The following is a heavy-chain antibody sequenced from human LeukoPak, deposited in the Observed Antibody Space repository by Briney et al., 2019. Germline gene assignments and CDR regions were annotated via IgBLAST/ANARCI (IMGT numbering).Heavy chain of an antibody. Sequence: GASVKVSCKASGHNSTGYYMHWVRQAPGQGLEWMGWINPNSGGTNDAQKFQGRVTMTRDTSISTAYMELSRLRSDDTAVYYCARGPYSNSWDHRRLSPHNFDYWGQGTLVTVSS. V-gene: IGHV1-2*02. J-gene: IGHJ4*02. CDR2: INPNSGGT. D-gene: IGHD6-13*01. CDR1: GHNSTGYY. CDR3: ARGPYSNSWDHRRLSPHNFDY.